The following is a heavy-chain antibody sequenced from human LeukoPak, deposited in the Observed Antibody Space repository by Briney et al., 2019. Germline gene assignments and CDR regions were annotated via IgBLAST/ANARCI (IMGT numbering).Heavy chain of an antibody. CDR1: GFTFSSYT. J-gene: IGHJ4*01. CDR3: TRDQLSVAADY. V-gene: IGHV3-30*04. CDR2: ISYDGSNK. D-gene: IGHD6-19*01. Sequence: GGSLRLSCAASGFTFSSYTMHWVRQAPGKGLEWVAIISYDGSNKYYADSVKGRFSISRDNSKSTLYLQMNSLTAEDTAMYYCTRDQLSVAADYWGQGTLVTVSS.